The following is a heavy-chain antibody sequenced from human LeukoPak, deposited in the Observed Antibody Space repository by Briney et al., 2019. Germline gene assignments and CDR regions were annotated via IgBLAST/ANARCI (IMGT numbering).Heavy chain of an antibody. Sequence: PSETLSLTCTVSGVSISTYYWSWIRQSPGKGLEWIADISASGGTNYNPSLESRVTVSIDSSKNQFSLKLSSVTAADTAVFYCAGPPNNSAWHEKGFDPWGQGTLVTVSS. CDR3: AGPPNNSAWHEKGFDP. D-gene: IGHD2/OR15-2a*01. J-gene: IGHJ5*02. CDR2: ISASGGT. CDR1: GVSISTYY. V-gene: IGHV4-4*08.